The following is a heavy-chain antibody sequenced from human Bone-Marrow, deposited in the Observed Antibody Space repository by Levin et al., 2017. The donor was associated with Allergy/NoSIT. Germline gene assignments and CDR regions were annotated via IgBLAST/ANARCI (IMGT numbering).Heavy chain of an antibody. Sequence: ASVKVSCKASGYTFTGYYMHWVRQAPGQGLEWMGWINPNSGGTNYAQKFQGRVTMTRDTSISTAYMELSRLRSDDTAVYYCARIRITMVRGVNSPLDYWGQGTLVTVSS. CDR3: ARIRITMVRGVNSPLDY. J-gene: IGHJ4*02. CDR2: INPNSGGT. V-gene: IGHV1-2*02. D-gene: IGHD3-10*01. CDR1: GYTFTGYY.